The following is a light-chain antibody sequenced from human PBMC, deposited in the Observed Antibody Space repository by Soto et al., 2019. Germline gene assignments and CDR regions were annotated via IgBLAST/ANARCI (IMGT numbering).Light chain of an antibody. CDR3: SSYTSSTTLV. Sequence: QSVLTQPASVSGSPGQSITISCTGTSSDVGGSNYVSWYQQHPGKAPKLMISEVSNRPSGVSNRFSASKSGNTASLTISGLQTEDEADYYCSSYTSSTTLVFGEGTQLTVL. J-gene: IGLJ2*01. CDR1: SSDVGGSNY. V-gene: IGLV2-14*01. CDR2: EVS.